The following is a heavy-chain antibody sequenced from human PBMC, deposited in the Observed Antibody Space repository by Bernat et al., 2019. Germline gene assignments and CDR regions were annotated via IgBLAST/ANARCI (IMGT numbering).Heavy chain of an antibody. V-gene: IGHV3-7*01. CDR1: GLTFSSSW. D-gene: IGHD2-15*01. CDR2: INQYESEK. CDR3: ARDHQGRFDY. J-gene: IGHJ4*02. Sequence: EVQLVESGGGLVQPGGSLRLSCAASGLTFSSSWMTWVRQAPGKGLEWVANINQYESEKYFVDSVKGRFTISRDNAKNSLYLQMNSLRAEDTAVYYCARDHQGRFDYWGQGTLVTVSS.